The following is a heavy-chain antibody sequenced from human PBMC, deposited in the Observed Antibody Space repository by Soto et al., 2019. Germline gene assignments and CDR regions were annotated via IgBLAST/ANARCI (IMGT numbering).Heavy chain of an antibody. J-gene: IGHJ4*02. V-gene: IGHV3-23*01. CDR1: GFTFSSYA. CDR2: ISGSGGST. D-gene: IGHD3-3*01. CDR3: AKEEKSSIVLRFLEWFLSSFDY. Sequence: QAGGSLRLSCAASGFTFSSYAMSWVRQAPGKGLEWVSAISGSGGSTYYADSVKGRFTISRDNSKNTLYLQMNSLRAEDTAVYYCAKEEKSSIVLRFLEWFLSSFDYWGQGTLVTVSS.